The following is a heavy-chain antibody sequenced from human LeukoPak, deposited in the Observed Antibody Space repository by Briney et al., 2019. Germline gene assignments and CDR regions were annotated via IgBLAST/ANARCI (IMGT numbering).Heavy chain of an antibody. J-gene: IGHJ6*04. D-gene: IGHD3-10*02. CDR1: KFIFSSYW. V-gene: IGHV3-74*01. Sequence: PGGSLRLSCAASKFIFSSYWMHWVRQAPGKGLVWVSRINSDGSSRSYADSVKGRFTISRDNAKNSLYLQMNSLRAEDTAVYYCAELGITMIGGVWGKGTTVTISS. CDR3: AELGITMIGGV. CDR2: INSDGSSR.